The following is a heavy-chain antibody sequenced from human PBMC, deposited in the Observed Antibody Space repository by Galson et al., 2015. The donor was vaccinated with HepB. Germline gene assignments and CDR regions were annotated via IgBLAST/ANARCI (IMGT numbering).Heavy chain of an antibody. CDR3: TRVGSYGSGSYYLYYFDY. Sequence: SLRLSCAASGFTFSGSAMHWVRQASGKGLEWVGRIRSKANSYATAYAASVKGRFTISRDDSKNTAYLQMNSLKTEDTAVYYCTRVGSYGSGSYYLYYFDYWGQGTLVTVSS. V-gene: IGHV3-73*01. J-gene: IGHJ4*02. CDR2: IRSKANSYAT. D-gene: IGHD3-10*01. CDR1: GFTFSGSA.